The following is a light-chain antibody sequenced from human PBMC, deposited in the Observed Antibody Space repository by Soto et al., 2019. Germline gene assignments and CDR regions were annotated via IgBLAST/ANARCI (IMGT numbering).Light chain of an antibody. J-gene: IGLJ1*01. V-gene: IGLV2-14*01. Sequence: QSALTQPASVSGSPGQSITISCTGTSSDVGNYIFVSWYRQHPGKAPKLMIYDINNRPSGVSNRFSGSKSGNTASLTISGLQAEDEADYYCVSYTTAASYVFGTGLHVTVL. CDR2: DIN. CDR3: VSYTTAASYV. CDR1: SSDVGNYIF.